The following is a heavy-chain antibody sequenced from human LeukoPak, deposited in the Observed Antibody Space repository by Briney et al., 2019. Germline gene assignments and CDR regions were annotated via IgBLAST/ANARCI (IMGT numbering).Heavy chain of an antibody. V-gene: IGHV4-59*11. Sequence: PSETLSLTCSVSGGSISPLYWSWIRQPPGKGLEWIGYIYYSGNSDYNPSLKSRVTISVDTSKNRFSLKLSSVTAADTAVYYCARVRIAARPFDSWSQGTLVTVSS. CDR1: GGSISPLY. CDR3: ARVRIAARPFDS. CDR2: IYYSGNS. J-gene: IGHJ4*02. D-gene: IGHD6-6*01.